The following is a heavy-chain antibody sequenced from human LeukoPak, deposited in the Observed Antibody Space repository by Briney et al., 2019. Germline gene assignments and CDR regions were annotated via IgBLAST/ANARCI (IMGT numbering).Heavy chain of an antibody. J-gene: IGHJ4*02. V-gene: IGHV4-59*08. CDR2: IYYSGSA. D-gene: IGHD3-22*01. CDR3: AKQFHYYDSSGSLDY. Sequence: SETLSLTCTASGGFISSYYWSWIRQPPGKGLEWIGCIYYSGSANYNPSPKSRVTISVDTSKNQFSLKLSSVTAADTAVYYCAKQFHYYDSSGSLDYWGQGTLVTVS. CDR1: GGFISSYY.